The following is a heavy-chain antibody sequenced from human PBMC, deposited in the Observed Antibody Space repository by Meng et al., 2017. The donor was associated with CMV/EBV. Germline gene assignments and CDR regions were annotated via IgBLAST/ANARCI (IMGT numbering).Heavy chain of an antibody. CDR3: ARWSGSYSYYYYYGMDV. J-gene: IGHJ6*02. D-gene: IGHD1-26*01. CDR2: IIPIFGTA. Sequence: SVKVSCKASGYTFTGYYVHWVRQAPGQGLEWMGGIIPIFGTANYAQKFQGRVTITTDESTSTAYMELSSLRSEDTAVYYCARWSGSYSYYYYYGMDVWGQGTTVTVSS. V-gene: IGHV1-69*05. CDR1: GYTFTGYY.